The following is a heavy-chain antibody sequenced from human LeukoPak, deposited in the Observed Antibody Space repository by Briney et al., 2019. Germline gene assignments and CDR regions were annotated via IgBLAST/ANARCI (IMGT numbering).Heavy chain of an antibody. CDR3: ARDRVAVAGTPNWWFDP. V-gene: IGHV1-2*02. D-gene: IGHD6-19*01. J-gene: IGHJ5*02. Sequence: ASVKVSCKASGYTFTGYYMHWVRQAPGQGLEWMGWINPNSGGANYAQKFQGRVTMTRDTSISTAYMELSRLRSDDTAVYYCARDRVAVAGTPNWWFDPWGQGTLVTVSS. CDR1: GYTFTGYY. CDR2: INPNSGGA.